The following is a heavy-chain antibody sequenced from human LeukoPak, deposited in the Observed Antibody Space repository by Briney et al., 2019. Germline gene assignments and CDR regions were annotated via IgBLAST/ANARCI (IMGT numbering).Heavy chain of an antibody. D-gene: IGHD3-10*01. Sequence: SETLSLTCTVSGYSISSGYYWGWIRQPPGKGLEWIGSIYHSGSTYYNPSLKSRVTISVDTSKNQFSLKLSSVTAADTAVYYCARDPSGGTGYMDVWGKGTTVTVSS. J-gene: IGHJ6*03. CDR1: GYSISSGYY. CDR2: IYHSGST. V-gene: IGHV4-38-2*02. CDR3: ARDPSGGTGYMDV.